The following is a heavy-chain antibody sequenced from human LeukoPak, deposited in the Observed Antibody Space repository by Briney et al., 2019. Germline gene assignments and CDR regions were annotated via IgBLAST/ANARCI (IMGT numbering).Heavy chain of an antibody. CDR2: ISYDGSNE. J-gene: IGHJ6*02. CDR3: ARDQGQFLVRGGSYGMDV. Sequence: GGSLRLSCADSGFTFSNYPIHWVRQAPGKGLEWVAVISYDGSNEYYADSVKGRFTISRDNSRNTLYLQMNSLRAEDTAVYYCARDQGQFLVRGGSYGMDVWGQGTTVTVSS. D-gene: IGHD3-3*01. CDR1: GFTFSNYP. V-gene: IGHV3-30-3*01.